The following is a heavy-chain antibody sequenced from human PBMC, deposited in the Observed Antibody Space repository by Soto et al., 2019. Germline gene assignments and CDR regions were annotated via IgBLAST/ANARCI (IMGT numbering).Heavy chain of an antibody. J-gene: IGHJ4*02. V-gene: IGHV3-74*01. CDR1: GFTFSSYW. D-gene: IGHD6-19*01. CDR2: IISDGSST. Sequence: EVQLVESGEGLVQPGGSLRLSCAASGFTFSSYWMVWVRQAPGKGLVWVSRIISDGSSTSYADCVKGRFTISRDNSKNTMYLKMKSLGAEDTAVYYCARGVAGSGTDNDYCGQGTLVTVSS. CDR3: ARGVAGSGTDNDY.